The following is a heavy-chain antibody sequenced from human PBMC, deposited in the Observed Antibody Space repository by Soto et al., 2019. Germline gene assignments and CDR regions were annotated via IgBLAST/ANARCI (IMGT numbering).Heavy chain of an antibody. CDR3: ASRVVPAAIRAFDI. CDR1: GYRFTTYC. V-gene: IGHV5-51*01. D-gene: IGHD2-2*01. Sequence: VQSLTLFRMVSGYRFTTYCIGWVRPMPGKGLEWMGIIYPGDPDTRYSPSFQGQVTISADKSISTAYLQWSSLKASDTAMYYCASRVVPAAIRAFDILGQGTMVTGSS. CDR2: IYPGDPDT. J-gene: IGHJ3*02.